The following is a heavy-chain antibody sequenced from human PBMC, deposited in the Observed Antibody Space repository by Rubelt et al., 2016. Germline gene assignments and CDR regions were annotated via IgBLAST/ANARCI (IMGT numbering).Heavy chain of an antibody. V-gene: IGHV3-23*01. CDR1: GFTFSSYA. CDR3: AKREAVAGMPYYYYGMDV. D-gene: IGHD6-19*01. Sequence: GGSLRLSCAASGFTFSSYAMSWVRQAPGKGLEWVSAISGSGGSTYYADSVKGRFTISRDNSKNTLYLQMNSLRAEDTAVYYCAKREAVAGMPYYYYGMDVWGQGTTVTVSS. J-gene: IGHJ6*02. CDR2: ISGSGGST.